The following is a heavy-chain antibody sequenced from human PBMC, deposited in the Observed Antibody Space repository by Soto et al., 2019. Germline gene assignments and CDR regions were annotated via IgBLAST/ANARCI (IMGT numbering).Heavy chain of an antibody. CDR1: GYTLTELS. V-gene: IGHV1-24*01. Sequence: ASVKVSCKVSGYTLTELSMHWVRQAPGKGLEWMGGFDPEDGETIYAQKFQGRVTMTEDTTTDTAYMELSSLRSEDTAVYYCATGGAYSGYDPELYYYYYMDVWGKGTTVTVSS. CDR3: ATGGAYSGYDPELYYYYYMDV. D-gene: IGHD5-12*01. CDR2: FDPEDGET. J-gene: IGHJ6*03.